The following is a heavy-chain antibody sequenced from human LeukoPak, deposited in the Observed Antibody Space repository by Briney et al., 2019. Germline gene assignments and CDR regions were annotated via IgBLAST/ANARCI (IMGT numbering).Heavy chain of an antibody. D-gene: IGHD3-10*01. CDR1: GFTFSSYG. V-gene: IGHV3-21*05. CDR2: ISSSSSYT. Sequence: GGSLRLSCAASGFTFSSYGMNWVRQAPGKGLEWVSYISSSSSYTNYADSVKGRFTISRDNAKNSLYLQMNSLRAEDTAVYYCARDKGEYYYGSGSYSDYWGQGTLVTVSS. CDR3: ARDKGEYYYGSGSYSDY. J-gene: IGHJ4*02.